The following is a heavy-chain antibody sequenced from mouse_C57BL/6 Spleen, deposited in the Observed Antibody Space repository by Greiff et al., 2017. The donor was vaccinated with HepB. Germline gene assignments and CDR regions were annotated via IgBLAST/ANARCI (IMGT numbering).Heavy chain of an antibody. CDR2: IYPGDGDT. D-gene: IGHD4-1*01. J-gene: IGHJ2*01. CDR1: GYAFSSSW. CDR3: ARAEANWGTHY. Sequence: QVQLQHSGPELVKPGASVKISCKASGYAFSSSWMNWVKQRPGKGLEWIGRIYPGDGDTNYNGKFKGKATLTADKSSSTAYMQLSSLTSEDSAVYFCARAEANWGTHYWGQGTTLTVSS. V-gene: IGHV1-82*01.